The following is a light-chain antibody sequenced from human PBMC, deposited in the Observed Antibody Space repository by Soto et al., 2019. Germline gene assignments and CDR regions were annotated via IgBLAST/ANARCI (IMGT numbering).Light chain of an antibody. CDR1: SSDVGGYNY. V-gene: IGLV2-14*01. CDR3: NSYTSSTSYV. CDR2: DVN. J-gene: IGLJ1*01. Sequence: SVLTQPASVSGSPGQSITVSCTGTSSDVGGYNYVSWYQQHPGKAPKLMIYDVNNRPSGVSNRFSGSKSGNTASLTISGLQAEDEADYYCNSYTSSTSYVFGGGTKVTVL.